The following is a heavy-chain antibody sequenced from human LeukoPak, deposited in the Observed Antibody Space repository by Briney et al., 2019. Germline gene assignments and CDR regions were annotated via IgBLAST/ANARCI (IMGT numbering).Heavy chain of an antibody. J-gene: IGHJ4*02. CDR2: IKEDGSER. V-gene: IGHV3-7*02. CDR1: GFTFNDYW. D-gene: IGHD2-15*01. Sequence: PGGSLRLSCAASGFTFNDYWMRWVRQAPGKGLEWVANIKEDGSERYYVDSVKGRFTISRDNAKNSLYLQVNSLRAEDTAVYYCARAGRILAYWGQGTLVTVSS. CDR3: ARAGRILAY.